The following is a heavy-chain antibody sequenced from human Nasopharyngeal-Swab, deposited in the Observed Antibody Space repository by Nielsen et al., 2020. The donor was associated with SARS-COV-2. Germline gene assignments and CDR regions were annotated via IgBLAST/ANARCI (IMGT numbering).Heavy chain of an antibody. CDR1: GFTFSSYW. Sequence: ESLKISCAASGFTFSSYWMHWVRQAPGKGLVWVSRINSDGSSTSYADSVKGRFTISRDNAKNTLYLQMNSLRAEDTAVYYCARLDTTTPGIAAAGTLDYWGQGTLVTVSS. J-gene: IGHJ4*02. D-gene: IGHD6-13*01. V-gene: IGHV3-74*01. CDR2: INSDGSST. CDR3: ARLDTTTPGIAAAGTLDY.